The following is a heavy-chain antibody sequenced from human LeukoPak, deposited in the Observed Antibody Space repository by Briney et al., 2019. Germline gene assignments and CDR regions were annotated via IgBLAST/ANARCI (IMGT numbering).Heavy chain of an antibody. V-gene: IGHV3-30-3*01. CDR3: AGYGSGDRSYPFDY. Sequence: GRSLRLSCAASGFTFSSYAMHWVRQAPGKGLEWVAVISYDGSNKYYADSVKGRFTISRDNSKNTLYLQMNSLRAEDTAVYYCAGYGSGDRSYPFDYWGQGTLVTV. CDR1: GFTFSSYA. CDR2: ISYDGSNK. D-gene: IGHD3-10*01. J-gene: IGHJ4*02.